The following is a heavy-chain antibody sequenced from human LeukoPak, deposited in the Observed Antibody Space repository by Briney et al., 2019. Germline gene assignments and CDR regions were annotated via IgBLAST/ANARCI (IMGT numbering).Heavy chain of an antibody. Sequence: GGSLRLSCAASGFTFSSYGMHWVRQAPGKGLEWVAFIRYDGGNKYYADSVKGRFTISRDNSKNTLYLQMNSLRTEDTAVYYCAKGGNGHSYGYFDYWGQGTLVTVSS. CDR3: AKGGNGHSYGYFDY. V-gene: IGHV3-30*02. CDR2: IRYDGGNK. J-gene: IGHJ4*02. CDR1: GFTFSSYG. D-gene: IGHD5-18*01.